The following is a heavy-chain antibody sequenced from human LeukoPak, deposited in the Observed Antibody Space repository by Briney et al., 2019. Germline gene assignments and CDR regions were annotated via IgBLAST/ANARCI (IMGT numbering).Heavy chain of an antibody. V-gene: IGHV1-69*05. CDR3: ARGSDGEYPDIDY. J-gene: IGHJ4*02. D-gene: IGHD4-17*01. CDR1: GGTFSSYA. Sequence: SVKVSCKASGGTFSSYAISWVRQAPGQGLEWMGGIIPIFGTANYAQKFQGRVTMTRNTSISTAYMELSSLRSEDTAVYYCARGSDGEYPDIDYWGQGILVTVSS. CDR2: IIPIFGTA.